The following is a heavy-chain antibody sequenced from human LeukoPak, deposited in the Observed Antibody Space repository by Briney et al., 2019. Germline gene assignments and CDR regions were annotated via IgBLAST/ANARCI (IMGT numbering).Heavy chain of an antibody. D-gene: IGHD3-3*01. V-gene: IGHV1-8*01. Sequence: ASVKVSCKASGYTFTSYDINWVRQATGQGLEWMGWMNPNSGNTGYAQKFQGRVTMTRNTSISTAYMALSSLRSEDTAVYYCARVSQYYDFWSGYYTGIYYYYYMDVWGKGTTVTVSS. CDR1: GYTFTSYD. J-gene: IGHJ6*03. CDR3: ARVSQYYDFWSGYYTGIYYYYYMDV. CDR2: MNPNSGNT.